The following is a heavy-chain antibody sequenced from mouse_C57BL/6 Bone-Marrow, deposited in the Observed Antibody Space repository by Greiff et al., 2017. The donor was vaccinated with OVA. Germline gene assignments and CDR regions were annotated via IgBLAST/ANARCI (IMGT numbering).Heavy chain of an antibody. CDR2: IWRGGST. CDR3: AKNTLLRRGAYFDY. J-gene: IGHJ2*01. CDR1: GFSLTSYG. D-gene: IGHD2-4*01. Sequence: QVHVKQSGPGLVQPSQSLSITCTVSGFSLTSYGVHWVRQSPGKGLEWLGVIWRGGSTDYNAAFMSRLSITKDNSKSQVFFKMNSLQADDTAIYYCAKNTLLRRGAYFDYWGQGTTLTVSS. V-gene: IGHV2-5*01.